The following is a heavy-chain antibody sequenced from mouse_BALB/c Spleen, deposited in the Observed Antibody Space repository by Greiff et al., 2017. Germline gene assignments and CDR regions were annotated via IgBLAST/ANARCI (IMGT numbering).Heavy chain of an antibody. Sequence: VHVKQSGPELVKPGASVKIPCKASGYTFTDYNMDWVKQSHGKSLEWIGDINPNNGGTIYNQKFKGKATLTVDKSSSTAYMELRSLTSEDTAVYYCARRGWPDYYAMDYWGQGTSVTVSS. CDR1: GYTFTDYN. CDR3: ARRGWPDYYAMDY. V-gene: IGHV1-18*01. D-gene: IGHD2-3*01. CDR2: INPNNGGT. J-gene: IGHJ4*01.